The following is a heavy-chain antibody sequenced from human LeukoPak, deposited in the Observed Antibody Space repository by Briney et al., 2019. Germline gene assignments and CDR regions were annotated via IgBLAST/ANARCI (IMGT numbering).Heavy chain of an antibody. CDR3: ARSRYDSSGYYGIIGN. D-gene: IGHD3-22*01. Sequence: GGSLRLSCTASGFTFSSYSMNWVRQAPGKGLEWVSSISSSSYIYYADSVKGRFTISRDNAKNSLYLQMNSLRAEDTAVYYCARSRYDSSGYYGIIGNWGQGTLVTVSS. CDR1: GFTFSSYS. V-gene: IGHV3-21*01. J-gene: IGHJ4*02. CDR2: ISSSSYI.